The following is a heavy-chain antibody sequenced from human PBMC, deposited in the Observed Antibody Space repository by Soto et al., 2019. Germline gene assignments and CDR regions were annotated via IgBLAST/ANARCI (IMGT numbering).Heavy chain of an antibody. CDR3: AAYGDGPYRPPYDY. CDR2: ISGSGGST. CDR1: GFTFSSYA. J-gene: IGHJ4*02. Sequence: GGSLRLSCAASGFTFSSYAMSWVRQAPGKGLEWVSAISGSGGSTYYADSVKGRFTISRDNSKNTLYLQMNSLRAEDTAVYYCAAYGDGPYRPPYDYWGQGTLVTVSS. V-gene: IGHV3-23*01. D-gene: IGHD4-17*01.